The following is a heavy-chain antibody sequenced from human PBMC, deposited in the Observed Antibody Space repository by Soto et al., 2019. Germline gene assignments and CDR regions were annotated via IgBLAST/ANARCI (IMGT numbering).Heavy chain of an antibody. CDR1: GFTFSSYA. CDR2: ISGSGGST. D-gene: IGHD2-8*01. J-gene: IGHJ6*02. CDR3: AKISGDIVLMVYTPYYYGMDV. V-gene: IGHV3-23*01. Sequence: EVQLLESGGGLVQPGGSLRLSCAASGFTFSSYAMSWVRQAPGKGLEWVSAISGSGGSTYYANSVKGRFTISRDNSKNTQYLQMTSLGAEDPAVYYCAKISGDIVLMVYTPYYYGMDVWGQGTTVTVSS.